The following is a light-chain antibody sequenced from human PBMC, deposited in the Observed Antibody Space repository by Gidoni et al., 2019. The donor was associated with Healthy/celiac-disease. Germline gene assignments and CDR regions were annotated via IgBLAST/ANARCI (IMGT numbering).Light chain of an antibody. CDR2: DVS. Sequence: QSALTQPASVSGSPGQSIPISCTGTSSDVGGYNYVSWYQQHPGKAHKLMIYDVSNRPSGVSNRFSGSKSGNTASLTISGLQAEDEADYYCSSYTSSSTVVFGGGTKLTVL. CDR1: SSDVGGYNY. V-gene: IGLV2-14*03. CDR3: SSYTSSSTVV. J-gene: IGLJ2*01.